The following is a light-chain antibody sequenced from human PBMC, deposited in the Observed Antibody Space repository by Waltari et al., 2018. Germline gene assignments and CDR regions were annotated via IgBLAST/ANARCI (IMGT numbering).Light chain of an antibody. CDR3: QQGASFPPT. Sequence: DIQMTQSPSSVSASVGDRVTIVCRASQVISNWLAWYRQKPGKAPKLLIYAASVLQTGVPSRFSGSGSGTDFTLTITNLQPEDFATYFCQQGASFPPTFGQGTKVEVK. CDR2: AAS. V-gene: IGKV1-12*01. CDR1: QVISNW. J-gene: IGKJ1*01.